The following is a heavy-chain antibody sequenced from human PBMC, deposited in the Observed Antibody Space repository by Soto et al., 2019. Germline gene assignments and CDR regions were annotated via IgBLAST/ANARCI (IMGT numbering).Heavy chain of an antibody. Sequence: ASVKVSCKASGYTFTSYGISWVRQAPEQGLEWLGWISAYNGNTNYAQKLQGRVTMTTDTSTSTAYMELRSLRSDDTAVYYCARGIAAAGTFHYYYYYYMDVWGKGTTVTVSS. CDR2: ISAYNGNT. CDR1: GYTFTSYG. J-gene: IGHJ6*03. CDR3: ARGIAAAGTFHYYYYYYMDV. V-gene: IGHV1-18*01. D-gene: IGHD6-13*01.